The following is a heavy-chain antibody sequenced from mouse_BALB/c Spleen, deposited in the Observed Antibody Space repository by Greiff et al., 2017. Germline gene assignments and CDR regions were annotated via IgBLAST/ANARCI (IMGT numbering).Heavy chain of an antibody. J-gene: IGHJ3*01. D-gene: IGHD2-2*01. CDR1: GYAFTNYL. CDR2: INPGSGGT. V-gene: IGHV1-54*01. CDR3: ARGPLYGYDVRAWFAY. Sequence: VKLQESGAEPVRPGTSVKVSCTASGYAFTNYLIEWVKQRPGQGLEWIGVINPGSGGTNYNEKFKGKATLTADKSSSTAYMQLSSLTSDDSAVYFCARGPLYGYDVRAWFAYWGQGTLVTVSA.